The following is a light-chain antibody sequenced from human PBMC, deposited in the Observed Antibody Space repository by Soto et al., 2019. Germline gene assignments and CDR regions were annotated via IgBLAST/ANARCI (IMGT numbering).Light chain of an antibody. V-gene: IGKV1-39*01. CDR2: AAS. CDR1: QSISRY. J-gene: IGKJ3*01. Sequence: DIQMTQLPSSLSAPVGDRVTITCRASQSISRYLNWYQQKPGKAPKLLFYAASSLQSGVPSRFTGSGSGTDFTLTISRLQPEDFATYYCQQSYSTPRTFGPGTKVDNK. CDR3: QQSYSTPRT.